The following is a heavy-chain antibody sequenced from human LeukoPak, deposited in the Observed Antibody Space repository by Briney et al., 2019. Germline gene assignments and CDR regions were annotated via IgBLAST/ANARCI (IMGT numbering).Heavy chain of an antibody. D-gene: IGHD3-3*01. CDR3: ARQGVLRFLEWLSDFDY. V-gene: IGHV4-38-2*01. J-gene: IGHJ4*02. CDR1: GYSISSGYY. Sequence: SETLSLTCAVSGYSISSGYYWGWIRQPPGKGLEWIGSIYHSGSTYSNPSLKSRVTISVDTSKNQFSLKLSSVTAADTAVYYCARQGVLRFLEWLSDFDYWGQGTLVTVSS. CDR2: IYHSGST.